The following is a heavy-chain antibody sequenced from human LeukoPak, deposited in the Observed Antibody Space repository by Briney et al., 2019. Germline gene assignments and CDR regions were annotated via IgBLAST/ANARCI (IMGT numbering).Heavy chain of an antibody. CDR1: GFTFSDYY. CDR2: ISRSGSTI. D-gene: IGHD2-2*01. V-gene: IGHV3-11*01. Sequence: GGPLRLSVAAFGFTFSDYYMSWIRQAPGKGLDWVSYISRSGSTIYYADSSKGRFTISRNNPKNSLYLQMNSLRPEEPPLYYFAREAGYCSGNSCYDSFDYWGQGTLVTVSS. J-gene: IGHJ4*02. CDR3: AREAGYCSGNSCYDSFDY.